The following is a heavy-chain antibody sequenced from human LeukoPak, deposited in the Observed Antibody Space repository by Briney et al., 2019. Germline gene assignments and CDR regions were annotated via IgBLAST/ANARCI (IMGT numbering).Heavy chain of an antibody. J-gene: IGHJ4*02. Sequence: ASVKVSCKASGGTFSSYAISWVRQAPGQGLEWMGWINPNSGGTNYAQKFQGRVTMTRDTSISTAYMELSRLRSDDTAVYYCAREAYYDYVWGSYRQYYFDYWGQGTLVTVSS. V-gene: IGHV1-2*02. D-gene: IGHD3-16*02. CDR1: GGTFSSYA. CDR3: AREAYYDYVWGSYRQYYFDY. CDR2: INPNSGGT.